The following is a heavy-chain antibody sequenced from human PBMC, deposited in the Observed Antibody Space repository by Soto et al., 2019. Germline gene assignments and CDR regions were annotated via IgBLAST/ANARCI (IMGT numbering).Heavy chain of an antibody. CDR1: GGSLARFY. J-gene: IGHJ4*02. Sequence: PETLSLTSILYGGSLARFYMSWIRQPPGKGLEWIGYIYYSGSTNYNPSLKSRVTISVDTSKNQFSLKLSSVTAADTAVYYCARMNYYDTSGYPFDYWGQGMMVTVS. V-gene: IGHV4-59*01. CDR2: IYYSGST. D-gene: IGHD3-22*01. CDR3: ARMNYYDTSGYPFDY.